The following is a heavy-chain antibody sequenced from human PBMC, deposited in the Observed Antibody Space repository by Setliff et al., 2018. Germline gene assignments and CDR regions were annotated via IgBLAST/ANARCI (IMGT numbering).Heavy chain of an antibody. V-gene: IGHV1-8*03. CDR2: MNPNSGNT. CDR3: ARGGGQIHYDFWSGYLVY. CDR1: GYTFTSYD. D-gene: IGHD3-3*01. J-gene: IGHJ4*02. Sequence: ASVKVSCKASGYTFTSYDINWVRQATGQGLEWMGWMNPNSGNTGYAQKFQGRVTITRNTSISTAYMELSSLRSEDTAVYYCARGGGQIHYDFWSGYLVYWGQGTLVTVSS.